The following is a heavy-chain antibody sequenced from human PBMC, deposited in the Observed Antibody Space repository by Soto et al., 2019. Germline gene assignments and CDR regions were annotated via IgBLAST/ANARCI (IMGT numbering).Heavy chain of an antibody. J-gene: IGHJ6*02. Sequence: ASVKVSCKASCYTFTSYGIGWVRQAPGQGLEWMGWISAYNGNTNYAQKLQGRVTMTTDTSTSTAYMELRSLRSDDTAVYYCARYGGFWSGGSCYSSKGYYYYSMDVWGQGTTVTVSS. CDR1: CYTFTSYG. CDR2: ISAYNGNT. CDR3: ARYGGFWSGGSCYSSKGYYYYSMDV. D-gene: IGHD2-15*01. V-gene: IGHV1-18*04.